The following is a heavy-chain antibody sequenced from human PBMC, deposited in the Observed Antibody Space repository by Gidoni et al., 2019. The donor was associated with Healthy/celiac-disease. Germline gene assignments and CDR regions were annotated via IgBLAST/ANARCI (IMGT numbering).Heavy chain of an antibody. V-gene: IGHV3-23*01. CDR3: AKFVGAVGVEGLYDFWSGLPY. CDR1: GFTLSSYA. D-gene: IGHD3-3*01. Sequence: EVQLLESGGGLVQPGGSLRLSCAASGFTLSSYALSWVRQAPGKGREWVSAISGRCCSTYYADSVKGRFTISRDNSKNSLYLQMNSLRAEDTAVYYCAKFVGAVGVEGLYDFWSGLPYWGQGTLVTVSS. J-gene: IGHJ4*02. CDR2: ISGRCCST.